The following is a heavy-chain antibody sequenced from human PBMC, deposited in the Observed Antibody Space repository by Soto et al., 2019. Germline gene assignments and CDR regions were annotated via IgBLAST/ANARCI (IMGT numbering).Heavy chain of an antibody. CDR1: GFTFSSYA. D-gene: IGHD4-17*01. Sequence: GGSLRLSCATSGFTFSSYAMSWVRQPPGKGLEWVSVISGSGGSTYYADSVKGRFTISRDNAENSVYLEMDSLRAEDTALYYCARDVDADFRTDFDYWGRGTLVTVSS. V-gene: IGHV3-23*01. J-gene: IGHJ4*02. CDR2: ISGSGGST. CDR3: ARDVDADFRTDFDY.